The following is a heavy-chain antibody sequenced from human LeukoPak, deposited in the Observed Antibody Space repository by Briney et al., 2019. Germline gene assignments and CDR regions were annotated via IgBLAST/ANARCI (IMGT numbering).Heavy chain of an antibody. D-gene: IGHD6-13*01. CDR2: IYYSGGT. CDR1: GGSIGRSSYY. Sequence: PSETLSLTCSVSGGSIGRSSYYWGWTRQPPGKGLEWIGSIYYSGGTYYNPSLKSRVTISVDTSRNQFSLKLGSVTAADTAVYYCARHGSIATGAFTYWGRGTLVTVSS. V-gene: IGHV4-39*01. CDR3: ARHGSIATGAFTY. J-gene: IGHJ4*02.